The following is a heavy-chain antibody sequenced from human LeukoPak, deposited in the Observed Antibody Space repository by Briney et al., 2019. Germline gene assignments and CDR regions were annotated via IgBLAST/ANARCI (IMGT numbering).Heavy chain of an antibody. Sequence: SETLSLTCTVSGGSISSSSYYWGWIRQPPGKGLEWIGYIYYSGSTNYNPSLKSRVTISVDTSKNQFSLKLSSVTAADTAVYYCARVDSSGYYPDHDAFDIWGQGTMVTVSS. CDR2: IYYSGST. J-gene: IGHJ3*02. CDR1: GGSISSSSYY. D-gene: IGHD3-22*01. V-gene: IGHV4-61*05. CDR3: ARVDSSGYYPDHDAFDI.